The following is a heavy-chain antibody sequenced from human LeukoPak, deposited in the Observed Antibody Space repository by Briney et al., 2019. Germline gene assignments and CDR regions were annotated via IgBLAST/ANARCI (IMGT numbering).Heavy chain of an antibody. D-gene: IGHD6-13*01. J-gene: IGHJ4*02. CDR2: IYTSGST. Sequence: SETLSLTCTVSGGSISSYYWSWIRQPAGKGLEWIGRIYTSGSTNYNPSLKSRVTMSVDTSKNQFSLKLSSVTAADTAVYYCARSKQQPGFYYFDYWGQGTLVTVSS. CDR1: GGSISSYY. CDR3: ARSKQQPGFYYFDY. V-gene: IGHV4-4*07.